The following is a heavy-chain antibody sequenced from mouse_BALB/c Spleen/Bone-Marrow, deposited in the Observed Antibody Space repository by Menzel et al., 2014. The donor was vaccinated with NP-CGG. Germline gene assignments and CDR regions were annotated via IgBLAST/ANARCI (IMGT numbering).Heavy chain of an antibody. V-gene: IGHV1S130*01. Sequence: QVQLKESGSVLVRPGDSVKLSCKASGYTFTSTWIHWAKQRPGQGLEWIGEIHPNSGNTKYNEKLKGKATLTADTSSSTAYVDLSSLTSEDPAVYYCTRDGVGGAMDYWGQGTSVTVSS. J-gene: IGHJ4*01. CDR3: TRDGVGGAMDY. D-gene: IGHD2-3*01. CDR2: IHPNSGNT. CDR1: GYTFTSTW.